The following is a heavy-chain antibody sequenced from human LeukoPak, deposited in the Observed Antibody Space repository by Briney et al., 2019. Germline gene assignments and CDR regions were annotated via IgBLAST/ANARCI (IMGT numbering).Heavy chain of an antibody. CDR3: ARVHVYSSSFDP. CDR2: IYSGGST. CDR1: GFTVSSNY. J-gene: IGHJ5*02. V-gene: IGHV3-66*01. Sequence: QTGGSLRLSCAASGFTVSSNYMSGVRQAPGKGLEWVSVIYSGGSTYYADSVKGRFTISRDNSKNTLYLQMNSLRAEDTAVYYCARVHVYSSSFDPWGQGTLVTVSS. D-gene: IGHD6-6*01.